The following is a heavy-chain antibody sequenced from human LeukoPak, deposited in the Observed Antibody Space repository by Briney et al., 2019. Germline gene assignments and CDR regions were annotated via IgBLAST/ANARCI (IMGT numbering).Heavy chain of an antibody. J-gene: IGHJ5*02. D-gene: IGHD3-10*01. V-gene: IGHV4-34*01. CDR2: INHSGST. CDR1: GGSISSYY. CDR3: ARAHAYYYGSGSWFDP. Sequence: KTSETLSLTCTVSGGSISSYYWSWIRQPPGKGVEWIGEINHSGSTNYNPSLKSRVTISVDTSKNQFSLKLSSVTAADTAVYYCARAHAYYYGSGSWFDPWGQGTLVTVSS.